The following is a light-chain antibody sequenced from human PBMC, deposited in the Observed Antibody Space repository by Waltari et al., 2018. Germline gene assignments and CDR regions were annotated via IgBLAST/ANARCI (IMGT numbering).Light chain of an antibody. CDR3: SSYSSSSTLLL. CDR2: YVY. CDR1: TSDIVGYNF. Sequence: QAPLPQPASVSGLPGQSFSIPCPGTTSDIVGYNFVPWYQQHPGKAPKLIIFYVYKRSSGVSDHFSGSKSGNTASLTISGLQAEDEADYYCSSYSSSSTLLLFGGGTKVTVL. J-gene: IGLJ2*01. V-gene: IGLV2-14*01.